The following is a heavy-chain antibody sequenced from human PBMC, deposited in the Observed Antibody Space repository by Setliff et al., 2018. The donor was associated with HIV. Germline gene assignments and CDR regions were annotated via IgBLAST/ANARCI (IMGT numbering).Heavy chain of an antibody. Sequence: GSLKISCKGSGYSFTNYWIGWVRQMPGKGLEWMGIINPGGSETRYNPPFQGQVTISADKSITTAYLQWSGLKASDTAIYYCARLGPGPMFRTNFDYWGQGTQVTVSS. D-gene: IGHD3-10*01. CDR3: ARLGPGPMFRTNFDY. V-gene: IGHV5-51*01. CDR1: GYSFTNYW. J-gene: IGHJ4*02. CDR2: INPGGSET.